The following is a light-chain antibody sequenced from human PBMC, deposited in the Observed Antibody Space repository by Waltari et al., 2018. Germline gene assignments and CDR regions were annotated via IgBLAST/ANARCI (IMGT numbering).Light chain of an antibody. CDR1: SSDVGAYNY. J-gene: IGLJ3*02. CDR3: SSFTTTNSWV. Sequence: HSALAQPASVSGSPGQSISISFTGTSSDVGAYNYVSWYQQHPGKAPRLMIYDVNNRPSGVSNRFSGSKSGNTASLTISGLQAEDEADYYCSSFTTTNSWVFGGGTKLTVL. CDR2: DVN. V-gene: IGLV2-14*03.